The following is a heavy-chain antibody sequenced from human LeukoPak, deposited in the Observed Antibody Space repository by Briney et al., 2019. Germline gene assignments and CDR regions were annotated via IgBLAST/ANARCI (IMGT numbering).Heavy chain of an antibody. CDR1: GGSITSYY. J-gene: IGHJ4*02. V-gene: IGHV4-59*01. CDR2: IYYSGST. Sequence: SETLSLTCTVSGGSITSYYWSWIRQPPGKGLEWIGYIYYSGSTNYNPSLKSRVTISVDTSKNQFSLKLSSVTAADTAVYYCARRKPDSSGYYYYFDYWGQGTLVTVSS. CDR3: ARRKPDSSGYYYYFDY. D-gene: IGHD3-22*01.